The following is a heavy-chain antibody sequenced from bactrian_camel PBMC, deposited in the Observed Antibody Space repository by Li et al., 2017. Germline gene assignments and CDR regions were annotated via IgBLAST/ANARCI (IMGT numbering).Heavy chain of an antibody. CDR3: VTDWNDGSWFDFGY. V-gene: IGHV3-2*01. CDR2: IYTDSRPT. J-gene: IGHJ6*01. CDR1: GFTFSTYY. Sequence: HVQLVESGGGLVQPGGSLRLSCAASGFTFSTYYMSWVRQAPGKGLEWVSSIYTDSRPTYYADSVKGRFTGSRDNAKNTVYLRMNDLKPEDAAVYYCVTDWNDGSWFDFGYWGQGTQVTVS. D-gene: IGHD6*01.